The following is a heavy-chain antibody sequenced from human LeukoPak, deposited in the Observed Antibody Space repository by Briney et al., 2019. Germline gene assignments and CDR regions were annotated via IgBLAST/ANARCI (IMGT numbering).Heavy chain of an antibody. J-gene: IGHJ6*03. CDR2: IIPIFGTA. Sequence: SVKVSCKASGGTFSSYAISWVRQAPGQGLEWMGRIIPIFGTANYAQKFQGRVTITADESTSTAYMELSSLRSEDTAVYYCARSMCTSCYYYYYYYMDVWGKGTTVTVSS. D-gene: IGHD2-2*01. V-gene: IGHV1-69*13. CDR3: ARSMCTSCYYYYYYYMDV. CDR1: GGTFSSYA.